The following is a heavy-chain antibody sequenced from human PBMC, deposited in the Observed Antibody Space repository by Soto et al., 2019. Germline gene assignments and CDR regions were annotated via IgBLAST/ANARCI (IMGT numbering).Heavy chain of an antibody. J-gene: IGHJ4*02. CDR1: GYTFTSYD. D-gene: IGHD3-9*01. CDR2: MNPNSGNT. Sequence: ASVKVFCKASGYTFTSYDINWVRQATGQGLEWMGWMNPNSGNTGYAQKFQGRVTMTRNTSISTAYMELSSLRSEDTAVYYCARGRSVWLLNDYWGQGTLVTVSS. CDR3: ARGRSVWLLNDY. V-gene: IGHV1-8*01.